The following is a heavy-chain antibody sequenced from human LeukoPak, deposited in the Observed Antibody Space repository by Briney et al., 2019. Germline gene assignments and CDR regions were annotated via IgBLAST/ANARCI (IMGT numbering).Heavy chain of an antibody. D-gene: IGHD3-22*01. Sequence: PGGSLRLSCAASGFTVSSNYMSWVRQAPGKGLEWVSVIYSGGSTYYADSVKGRFTISRDNSKNTLYLQINSLRAEDTAVYYCARGDYYDSSGYYPFDYWGQGTLVTVSS. V-gene: IGHV3-66*02. CDR1: GFTVSSNY. CDR2: IYSGGST. J-gene: IGHJ4*02. CDR3: ARGDYYDSSGYYPFDY.